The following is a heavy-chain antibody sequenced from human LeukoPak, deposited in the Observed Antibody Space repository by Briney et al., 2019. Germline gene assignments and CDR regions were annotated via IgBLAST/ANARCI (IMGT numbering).Heavy chain of an antibody. Sequence: GGSLRLSCSVSGFIFRDFSMSWVRQAPGKGLEWVAKMNEYGSEIFYVDSVKGRFTISRDNGKNSLYLQMNSLTPEDTGIYYCVRGYRNQWELWAWGQGTLVTVSS. V-gene: IGHV3-7*01. CDR1: GFIFRDFS. CDR2: MNEYGSEI. CDR3: VRGYRNQWELWA. J-gene: IGHJ5*02. D-gene: IGHD1-26*01.